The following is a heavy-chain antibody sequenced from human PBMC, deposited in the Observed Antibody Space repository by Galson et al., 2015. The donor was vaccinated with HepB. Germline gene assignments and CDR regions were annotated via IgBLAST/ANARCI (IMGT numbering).Heavy chain of an antibody. CDR3: AGFIVPAAMYLDP. D-gene: IGHD2-2*01. J-gene: IGHJ5*02. CDR2: IWYDGSNK. V-gene: IGHV3-33*01. Sequence: SLRLSCAASGFTFSSYGMHWVRQAPGKGLEWVAVIWYDGSNKYYADSVKGRFTISRDNSKNMLYLQMNSLRAEDTAVYYCAGFIVPAAMYLDPWGQGTLVTVSS. CDR1: GFTFSSYG.